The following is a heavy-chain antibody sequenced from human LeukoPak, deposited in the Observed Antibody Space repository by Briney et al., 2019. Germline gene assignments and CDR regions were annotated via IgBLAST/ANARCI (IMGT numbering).Heavy chain of an antibody. CDR2: ISAYNGNT. CDR1: GYTFTSYG. CDR3: ARDRSSGWTGVFDY. J-gene: IGHJ4*02. V-gene: IGHV1-18*01. D-gene: IGHD6-19*01. Sequence: GASVKVSCKASGYTFTSYGISWVRQAPGQGLEWMGWISAYNGNTNYAQKLQGRVTMTTDTSTSTAYMELRSLGSDDTAVYYCARDRSSGWTGVFDYWDQGTLVTVSS.